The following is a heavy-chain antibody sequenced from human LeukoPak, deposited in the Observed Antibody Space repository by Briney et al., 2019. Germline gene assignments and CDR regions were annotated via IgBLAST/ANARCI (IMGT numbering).Heavy chain of an antibody. J-gene: IGHJ4*02. V-gene: IGHV3-33*08. CDR2: TWYDGSNK. CDR3: AREGHRGNPQFDY. Sequence: GRSLSLSCAASGFTFNNYGMHWVRQAPGKGLEWVALTWYDGSNKYYTDSVKGRLTISRDNSKNTLYLQMNSLRVEDTAIYYCAREGHRGNPQFDYWGQGTLVTVSS. CDR1: GFTFNNYG. D-gene: IGHD2/OR15-2a*01.